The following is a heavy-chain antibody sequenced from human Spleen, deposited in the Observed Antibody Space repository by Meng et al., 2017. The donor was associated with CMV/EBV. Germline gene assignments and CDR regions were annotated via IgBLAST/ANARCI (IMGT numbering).Heavy chain of an antibody. J-gene: IGHJ5*02. CDR1: SISSGDYY. Sequence: SISSGDYYWSWIRQPPGKGLEWIGHIYYSGSTYYNPSLKSRATISVDTSKKHFSLNLNAVTAADTAVYYCARDVGSSSWYGAWFDPWGQGTLVTVSS. CDR3: ARDVGSSSWYGAWFDP. CDR2: IYYSGST. D-gene: IGHD6-13*01. V-gene: IGHV4-30-4*08.